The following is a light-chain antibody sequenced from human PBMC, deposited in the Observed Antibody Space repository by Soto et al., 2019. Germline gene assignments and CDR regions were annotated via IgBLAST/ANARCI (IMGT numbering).Light chain of an antibody. CDR2: SNN. Sequence: QSVLTQPPSVSGTPGQRVTISCSGGSTNIGNNYVYWYQHLPGAPPRLLIFSNNQWPPGVPDRFSGFKSGTAASLAIRGLRPEDGGDYYCAAWDDSPTTYVLIGGGTK. V-gene: IGLV1-47*02. CDR1: STNIGNNY. J-gene: IGLJ2*01. CDR3: AAWDDSPTTYVL.